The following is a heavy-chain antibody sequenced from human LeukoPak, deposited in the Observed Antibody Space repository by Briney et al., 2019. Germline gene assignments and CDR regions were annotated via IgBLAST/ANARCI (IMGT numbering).Heavy chain of an antibody. CDR1: GGSISSNTYY. D-gene: IGHD3-22*01. CDR3: ARDGSYYDGSGYYPRGFDY. V-gene: IGHV4-39*07. Sequence: SETLSLTCTVSGGSISSNTYYWGWIRQPPGKGLEWIGSIYYSGSTYYNPSLKSRVTISVDTSKNQFSLKLSSVTAADTAVYYCARDGSYYDGSGYYPRGFDYWGQGTLVTVSS. CDR2: IYYSGST. J-gene: IGHJ4*02.